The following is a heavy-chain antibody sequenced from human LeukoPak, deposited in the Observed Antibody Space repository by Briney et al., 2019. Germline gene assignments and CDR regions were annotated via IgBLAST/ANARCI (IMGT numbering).Heavy chain of an antibody. J-gene: IGHJ6*02. Sequence: GGSLRLSCATSGFTLRYYQMNWVRQAPGKGLEWVSYINVVNGAIYYADSVKGRFTISGDIATNSVYLQMNSPRAEDTALYYCVRDGNRGYDMDVWGQGTAVTVSS. CDR1: GFTLRYYQ. D-gene: IGHD3-10*01. V-gene: IGHV3-48*01. CDR2: INVVNGAI. CDR3: VRDGNRGYDMDV.